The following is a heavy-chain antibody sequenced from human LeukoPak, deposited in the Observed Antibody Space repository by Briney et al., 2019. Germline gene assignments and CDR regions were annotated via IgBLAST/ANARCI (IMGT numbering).Heavy chain of an antibody. CDR1: GFTFSDYY. CDR3: LPLLSRPYVEDGFDI. Sequence: GGSLRLSCTASGFTFSDYYMSWIRQAPGKGLEWVSYISSNSSYTKYADSVKGRFTISRDNARNSLYLQMNSLRAEDTAVYYCLPLLSRPYVEDGFDIWGRGTMVTVSS. CDR2: ISSNSSYT. D-gene: IGHD2/OR15-2a*01. J-gene: IGHJ3*02. V-gene: IGHV3-11*06.